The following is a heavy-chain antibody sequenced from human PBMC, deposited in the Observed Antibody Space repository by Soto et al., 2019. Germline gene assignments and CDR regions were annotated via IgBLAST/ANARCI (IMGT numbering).Heavy chain of an antibody. J-gene: IGHJ3*01. D-gene: IGHD6-13*01. CDR3: ARALSYSSDAFDL. Sequence: QVQLQESGPGLVKPSQTLSLTCTVSGGSISSGDYYWSWIRQPPGKGLEWIGYIYYSGSTYYNPSLKSRFTISLDPSTNQFSLKLSSVTAADTAVYYCARALSYSSDAFDLWGQGTMVTVSS. CDR2: IYYSGST. V-gene: IGHV4-30-4*01. CDR1: GGSISSGDYY.